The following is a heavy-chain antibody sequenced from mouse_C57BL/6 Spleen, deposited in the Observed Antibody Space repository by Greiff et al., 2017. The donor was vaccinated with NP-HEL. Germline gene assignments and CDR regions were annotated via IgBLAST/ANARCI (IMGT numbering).Heavy chain of an antibody. CDR2: IDPSDSYT. J-gene: IGHJ1*03. V-gene: IGHV1-69*01. Sequence: QVQLKQPGAELVMPGASVKLSCKASGYTFTSYWMHWVKQRPGQGLEWIGEIDPSDSYTNYNQKFKGKSTLTVDKSSSTAYMQLSSLTSEDSAVYYCARDYSRYFDVWGTGTTVTVSS. CDR1: GYTFTSYW. CDR3: ARDYSRYFDV. D-gene: IGHD2-12*01.